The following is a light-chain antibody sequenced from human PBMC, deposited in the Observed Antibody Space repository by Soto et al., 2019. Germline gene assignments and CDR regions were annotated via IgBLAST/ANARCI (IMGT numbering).Light chain of an antibody. V-gene: IGKV3-15*01. CDR1: QGVSRK. J-gene: IGKJ1*01. Sequence: IVMTQSPATLSVAPGERVTFSCRASQGVSRKLAWYQHKPGQAPRLLIYGASTRATGIPARFSGSGSGTEFTLTISSLQPEDFATYYCLQHNTYPRTFGQGTKVDI. CDR3: LQHNTYPRT. CDR2: GAS.